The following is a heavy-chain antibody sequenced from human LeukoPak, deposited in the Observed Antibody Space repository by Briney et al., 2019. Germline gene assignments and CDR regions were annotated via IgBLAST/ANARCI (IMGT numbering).Heavy chain of an antibody. Sequence: TTSQTLSLTCAVSGGSISSGGYSWSWIRQPPGKGLEWIGYIHHGGSTSYNPSLRSRLTISVDRSKNQFSLKLSSMTAADTAVYYCAREDRYCSGGSCPEYYFDYWGQGTLVTVSS. D-gene: IGHD2-15*01. J-gene: IGHJ4*02. CDR3: AREDRYCSGGSCPEYYFDY. CDR2: IHHGGST. CDR1: GGSISSGGYS. V-gene: IGHV4-30-2*01.